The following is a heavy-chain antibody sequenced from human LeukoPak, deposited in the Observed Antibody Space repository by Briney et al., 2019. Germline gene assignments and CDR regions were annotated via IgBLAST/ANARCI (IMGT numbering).Heavy chain of an antibody. CDR3: ARDSGTWFYLQD. CDR1: GFSFGSYG. V-gene: IGHV3-30*02. CDR2: IRYGGSHQ. Sequence: GGSLRLSRAASGFSFGSYGMHWVRQAPGKGLEWVAFIRYGGSHQFYADSVRGRFTISRDNPRNTLYLQMNSLRGEDTAVYFCARDSGTWFYLQDWGQGTLVTVSS. J-gene: IGHJ1*01. D-gene: IGHD2/OR15-2a*01.